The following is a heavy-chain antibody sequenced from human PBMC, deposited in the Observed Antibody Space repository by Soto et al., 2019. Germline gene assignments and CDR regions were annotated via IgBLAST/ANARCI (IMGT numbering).Heavy chain of an antibody. D-gene: IGHD5-12*01. CDR2: IIPIIGTA. J-gene: IGHJ4*02. V-gene: IGHV1-69*01. CDR1: GGTFNNYA. CDR3: ARGGVDVVATSAFDY. Sequence: QVQLVQSGAEVKKPGSSVKVSCKASGGTFNNYAISWVRQAPGQGLEWMGGIIPIIGTADYAHKFQGRLAIISDASTGTTFMELSSLRSEYTALSYCARGGVDVVATSAFDYWGQGSLVSGSS.